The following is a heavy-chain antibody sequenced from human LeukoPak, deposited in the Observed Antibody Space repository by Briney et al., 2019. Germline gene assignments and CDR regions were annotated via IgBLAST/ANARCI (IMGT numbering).Heavy chain of an antibody. J-gene: IGHJ2*01. CDR3: ARSSIAAAPVDWYFDL. Sequence: ASVKVSCKASGYTFTGYYMHWVRQAPGQGLEWMGGIIPIFGTANYAQKFQGRVTITTDESTSTAYMELSSLRSEDTAVYYCARSSIAAAPVDWYFDLWGRGTLVTVSS. CDR1: GYTFTGYY. CDR2: IIPIFGTA. V-gene: IGHV1-69*05. D-gene: IGHD6-13*01.